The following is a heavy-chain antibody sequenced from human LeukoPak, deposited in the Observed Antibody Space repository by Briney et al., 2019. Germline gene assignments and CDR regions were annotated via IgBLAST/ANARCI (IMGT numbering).Heavy chain of an antibody. D-gene: IGHD4-23*01. CDR3: AAAYGGNSAYYYGMDV. CDR1: GFTFTSSA. V-gene: IGHV1-58*02. J-gene: IGHJ6*02. Sequence: GTSVKVSCNASGFTFTSSAMQWVRQARGQRLEGIGWILVGSGNTNYAQKFQERVTITRDMSTSTAYMELSSLRSEDTGVYYCAAAYGGNSAYYYGMDVWGQGTTVTVSS. CDR2: ILVGSGNT.